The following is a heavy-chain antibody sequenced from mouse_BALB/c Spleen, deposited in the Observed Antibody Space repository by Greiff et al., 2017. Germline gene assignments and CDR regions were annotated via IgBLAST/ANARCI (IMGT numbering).Heavy chain of an antibody. D-gene: IGHD2-4*01. J-gene: IGHJ2*01. V-gene: IGHV5-4*02. Sequence: EVQRVESGGGLVKPGGSLKLSCAASGFTFSDYYMYWVRQTPEKRLEWVATISDGGSYTYYPDSVKGRFTISRDNAKNNLYLQMSSLKSEDTAMYYCARDRGAMILDYWGQGTTLTVSS. CDR2: ISDGGSYT. CDR3: ARDRGAMILDY. CDR1: GFTFSDYY.